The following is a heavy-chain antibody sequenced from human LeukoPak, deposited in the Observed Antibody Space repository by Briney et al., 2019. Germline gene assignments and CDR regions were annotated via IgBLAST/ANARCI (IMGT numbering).Heavy chain of an antibody. V-gene: IGHV3-23*01. D-gene: IGHD2-2*01. CDR3: AKGMLTVVPAAAFDY. CDR1: GFTFSSYA. J-gene: IGHJ4*02. Sequence: PGGSLKLSCAASGFTFSSYAMSWVRQAPGKGLELVSAISGSGGSTYYADSVKGRFTISRDNSKNTLYPQMNSLRAEDTAVYYCAKGMLTVVPAAAFDYWGQGTLVTVSS. CDR2: ISGSGGST.